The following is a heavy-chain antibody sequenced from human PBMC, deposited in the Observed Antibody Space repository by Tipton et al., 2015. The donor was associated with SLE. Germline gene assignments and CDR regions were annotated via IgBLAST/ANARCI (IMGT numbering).Heavy chain of an antibody. D-gene: IGHD6-13*01. CDR1: GGSFSGYY. CDR2: IYYSGST. J-gene: IGHJ4*02. Sequence: TLSLTCAVYGGSFSGYYWSWIRQPPGKGLEWIGYIYYSGSTNYNPSLKSRVTISVDTSKNQFSLKLSSVTAADTAVYYCARSYSSSWSYFDYWGQGTLVTVSS. V-gene: IGHV4-59*07. CDR3: ARSYSSSWSYFDY.